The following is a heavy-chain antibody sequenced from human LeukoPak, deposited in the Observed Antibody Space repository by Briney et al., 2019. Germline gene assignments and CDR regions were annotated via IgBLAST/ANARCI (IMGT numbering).Heavy chain of an antibody. CDR1: GYTFTSYA. CDR2: INAGNGNT. Sequence: GASVKVSCKASGYTFTSYAMHWVRQAPGQRLEWMGWINAGNGNTKYSQKFQGRVTITRDTSASTAYMELSSLRSEDTAVYYCAKDGAYYYDSSTPAIDYWGQGTLVTVSS. J-gene: IGHJ4*02. D-gene: IGHD3-22*01. V-gene: IGHV1-3*01. CDR3: AKDGAYYYDSSTPAIDY.